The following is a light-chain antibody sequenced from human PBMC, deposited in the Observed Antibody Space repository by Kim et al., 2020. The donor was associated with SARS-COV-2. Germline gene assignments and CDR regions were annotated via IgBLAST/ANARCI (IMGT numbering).Light chain of an antibody. V-gene: IGLV1-44*01. J-gene: IGLJ1*01. Sequence: ELTQPPSASGTPGQRVTISCSGSSSNIGSNTVNWYQQLPGTAPKLLIYSNNQRPSGVPDRFSGSKSGTSASLAISGLQSEDEADYYCAAWDDSLVLYV. CDR2: SNN. CDR3: AAWDDSLVLYV. CDR1: SSNIGSNT.